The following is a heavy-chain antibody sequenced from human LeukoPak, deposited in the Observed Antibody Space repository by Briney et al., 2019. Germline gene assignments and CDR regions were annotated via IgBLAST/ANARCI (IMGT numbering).Heavy chain of an antibody. CDR2: VSHSGAGT. CDR1: GFIFSNYA. V-gene: IGHV3-23*01. CDR3: ARDPSPEDTRGYYDGLDI. J-gene: IGHJ3*02. Sequence: GGSLRLSCAASGFIFSNYAMSWVRQAPGKGLEWVSAVSHSGAGTYYADSVKGRFTISRDNSKNTLYLQMNSLRAEDTAVYYCARDPSPEDTRGYYDGLDIWGPGTRVTVSS. D-gene: IGHD3-22*01.